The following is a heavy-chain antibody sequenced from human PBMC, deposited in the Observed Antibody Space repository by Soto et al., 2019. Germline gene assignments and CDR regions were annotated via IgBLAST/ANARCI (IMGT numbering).Heavy chain of an antibody. CDR1: GDTVSSNSVG. CDR3: VCSEEDSDDYYYGMYV. D-gene: IGHD3-10*02. CDR2: TYYRSRWYS. J-gene: IGHJ6*02. Sequence: LSFTCVGWGDTVSSNSVGWNWVRQSPSRGLEWLGRTYYRSRWYSDYAVSVRSRIDINADTFENEVSLQLNSVTPECTAGYYCVCSEEDSDDYYYGMYVWGQGTTVTVTS. V-gene: IGHV6-1*01.